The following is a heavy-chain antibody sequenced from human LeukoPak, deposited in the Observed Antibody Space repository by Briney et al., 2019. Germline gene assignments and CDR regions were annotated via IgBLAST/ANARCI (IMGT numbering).Heavy chain of an antibody. V-gene: IGHV4-31*03. CDR3: SYMVRGVIAD. CDR1: GGSISSGGYY. D-gene: IGHD3-10*01. CDR2: IYYSGST. Sequence: SQTLSLTCTVSGGSISSGGYYWSWIRQHPGKGLEWIGYIYYSGSTYYNPSLKSRVTISVDTSKNQFSLKLNSVTAADTAVYYCSYMVRGVIADWGQGTLVTVSS. J-gene: IGHJ4*02.